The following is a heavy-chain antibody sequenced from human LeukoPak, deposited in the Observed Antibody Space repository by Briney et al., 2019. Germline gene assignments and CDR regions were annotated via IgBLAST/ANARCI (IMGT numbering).Heavy chain of an antibody. CDR1: GVSISSSNSY. J-gene: IGHJ4*02. CDR2: IYYSGNT. V-gene: IGHV4-39*01. D-gene: IGHD3-10*01. Sequence: PSETLSLTCTVSGVSISSSNSYWGWIRQPPGKGLEWIGSIYYSGNTYYNASLKSQVSISIDTSKNQFSLKLSSVTAADTAVYYCARPYYYGSGSYYYFDYWGQGTLVTVSS. CDR3: ARPYYYGSGSYYYFDY.